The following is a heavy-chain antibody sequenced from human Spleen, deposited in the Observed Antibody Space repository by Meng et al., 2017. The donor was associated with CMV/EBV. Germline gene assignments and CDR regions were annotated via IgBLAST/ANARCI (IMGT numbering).Heavy chain of an antibody. Sequence: GGSLRLSCAASGFTFSSYAMHWVRQAPGKGLEWVAVISYDGSNKYYADSVKGRFTISRDNSKNTLYLQMNSLRAEDTAVYYCARGYCSGGSCRGFFDYWGQGTLVTVSS. V-gene: IGHV3-30-3*01. J-gene: IGHJ4*02. CDR3: ARGYCSGGSCRGFFDY. D-gene: IGHD2-15*01. CDR1: GFTFSSYA. CDR2: ISYDGSNK.